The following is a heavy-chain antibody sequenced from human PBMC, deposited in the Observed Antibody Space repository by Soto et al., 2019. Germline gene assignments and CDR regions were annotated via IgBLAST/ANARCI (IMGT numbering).Heavy chain of an antibody. Sequence: QVQLQESGPGLVKALETLFLSCTVSGHSISADYWSWIRQPAGKRLEWIGRVDASGNTNYNPSLKSRVTMSVDTSKNQFFLKVRSVTAADTAMYFCARDVGGSVVPHWFDPWGQGALVTVSS. CDR2: VDASGNT. V-gene: IGHV4-4*07. CDR1: GHSISADY. CDR3: ARDVGGSVVPHWFDP. D-gene: IGHD3-22*01. J-gene: IGHJ5*02.